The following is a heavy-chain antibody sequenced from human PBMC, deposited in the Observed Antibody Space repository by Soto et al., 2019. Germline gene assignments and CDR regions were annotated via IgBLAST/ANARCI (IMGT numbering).Heavy chain of an antibody. V-gene: IGHV3-30-3*01. CDR2: ISYDGSNK. CDR3: AREGSQQLVYGAFDI. J-gene: IGHJ3*02. CDR1: GFTFSSYA. D-gene: IGHD6-13*01. Sequence: GGSLRLSCAASGFTFSSYAMHWVRQAPGKGLEWVAVISYDGSNKYYADSVKGRFTISRDNSKNTLYLQMNSLRAEDTAVYYCAREGSQQLVYGAFDIWGQGTMVTVSS.